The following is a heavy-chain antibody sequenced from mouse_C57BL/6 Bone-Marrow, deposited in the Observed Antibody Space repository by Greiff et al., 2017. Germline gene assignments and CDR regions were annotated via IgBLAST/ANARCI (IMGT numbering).Heavy chain of an antibody. CDR1: GYTFTSYW. J-gene: IGHJ4*01. CDR2: IFPGSGST. Sequence: VQLQQPGAELVKPGASVKLSCKASGYTFTSYWITWVKQRPGQGLEWIGDIFPGSGSTNYNEKFKSKATLTVDTSSSTAYMQLSSLTSEDSSVYNCAIFPYYCNFYYAMDYWGQGTSVTVSS. CDR3: AIFPYYCNFYYAMDY. D-gene: IGHD2-10*01. V-gene: IGHV1-55*01.